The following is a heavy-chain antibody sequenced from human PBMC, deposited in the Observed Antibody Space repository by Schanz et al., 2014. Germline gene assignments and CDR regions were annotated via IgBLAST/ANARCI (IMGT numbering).Heavy chain of an antibody. CDR2: ISVYHGHT. V-gene: IGHV1-18*01. CDR1: GYTFNNHG. Sequence: QVQLVQSGGEVKKPGASATVSCKASGYTFNNHGISWVRQAPGQGLEWMGWISVYHGHTNYAEKVHGRVTMTTDTSTSTAYMELSGLRSGDTAVYYCATNSPFRMVRGSNAFDAWGQGTMVTVSS. D-gene: IGHD3-10*01. CDR3: ATNSPFRMVRGSNAFDA. J-gene: IGHJ3*01.